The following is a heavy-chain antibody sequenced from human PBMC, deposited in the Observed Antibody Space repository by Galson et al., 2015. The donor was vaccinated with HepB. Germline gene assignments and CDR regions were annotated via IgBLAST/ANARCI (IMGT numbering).Heavy chain of an antibody. J-gene: IGHJ3*02. D-gene: IGHD3-22*01. V-gene: IGHV3-23*01. Sequence: SLRLSCAASGFTFSSYAMNWVRQAPGKGLEWVSAIGGSGDGTYYADSVKGRFTISRDNSKNTLYLQMNSLRAEDTAVYYCARITMIVVPSGAFDIWGQGTMVAVSS. CDR1: GFTFSSYA. CDR2: IGGSGDGT. CDR3: ARITMIVVPSGAFDI.